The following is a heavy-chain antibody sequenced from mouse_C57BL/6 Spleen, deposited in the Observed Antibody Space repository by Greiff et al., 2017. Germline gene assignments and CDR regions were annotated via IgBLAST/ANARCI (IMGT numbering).Heavy chain of an antibody. Sequence: VKLVESGAELARPGASVKMSCKASGYTFTSYTMHWVKQRPGQGLEWIGYINPSSGYTKYNQKFKDKATLTADKSSSTAYMQLSSLTSEDSAVYYCARSSTTVVAGYYAMDYWGQGTSVTVSS. V-gene: IGHV1-4*01. D-gene: IGHD1-1*01. CDR3: ARSSTTVVAGYYAMDY. CDR2: INPSSGYT. J-gene: IGHJ4*01. CDR1: GYTFTSYT.